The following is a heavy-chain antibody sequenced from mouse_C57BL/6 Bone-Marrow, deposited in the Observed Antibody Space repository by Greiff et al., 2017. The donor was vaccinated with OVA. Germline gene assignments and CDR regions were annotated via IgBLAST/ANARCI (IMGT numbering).Heavy chain of an antibody. CDR1: GYTFTSYW. V-gene: IGHV1-64*01. D-gene: IGHD1-1*01. CDR3: ARSGYYGSSPWYFDV. J-gene: IGHJ1*03. CDR2: IHPNSGST. Sequence: QVQLQQPGAELVKPGASVKLSCKASGYTFTSYWMHWVKQRPGQGLEWIGMIHPNSGSTNYNEKFKSKATLTVDKSSSTAYMQLSSLTSEDSAVYYCARSGYYGSSPWYFDVWGTGTTVTVSS.